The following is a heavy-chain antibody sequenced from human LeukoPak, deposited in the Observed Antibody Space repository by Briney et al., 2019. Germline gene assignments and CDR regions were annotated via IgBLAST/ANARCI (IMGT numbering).Heavy chain of an antibody. CDR2: ISGSGSDGST. J-gene: IGHJ6*03. Sequence: GGSLRLSCAASGFTFSSYGMSWVRQAPGKGLEWVSGISGSGSDGSTYYADSVKGRFTISRDNSKNTVYLQMNSLRADDTAIYYCAKDRQRGNYFRNYYYYMDVWGKGTTVTVSS. CDR1: GFTFSSYG. D-gene: IGHD1-26*01. V-gene: IGHV3-23*01. CDR3: AKDRQRGNYFRNYYYYMDV.